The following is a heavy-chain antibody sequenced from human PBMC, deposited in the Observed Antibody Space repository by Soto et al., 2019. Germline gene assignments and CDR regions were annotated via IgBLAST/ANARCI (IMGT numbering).Heavy chain of an antibody. D-gene: IGHD3-9*01. CDR1: GGTFSSYA. CDR2: IIPIFGTA. CDR3: ARVVDILIGYWFDGYFDY. J-gene: IGHJ4*02. Sequence: QVQLVQSGAEVKKPGSSVKVSCKASGGTFSSYAISWVRQAPGQGLEWMGGIIPIFGTANYAQKFQGRVTITADESTCIAYMELGSLRSEDTAVYYCARVVDILIGYWFDGYFDYWGQGTLVTVSS. V-gene: IGHV1-69*01.